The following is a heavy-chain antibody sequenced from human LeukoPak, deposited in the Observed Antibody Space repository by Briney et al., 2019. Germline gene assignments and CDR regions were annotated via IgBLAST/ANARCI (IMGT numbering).Heavy chain of an antibody. CDR1: GYTFTIYA. V-gene: IGHV7-4-1*02. CDR2: INTNTGNP. J-gene: IGHJ4*02. D-gene: IGHD3-22*01. CDR3: ARDGIQHYYDSSGYGDY. Sequence: ASVKVSFKASGYTFTIYAMNWVRQAPGQGREGMGWINTNTGNPTYAQGFTGRFVFSLDTSVSTAYLQISSLKAEDTAVYYCARDGIQHYYDSSGYGDYWGQGTLVTVSS.